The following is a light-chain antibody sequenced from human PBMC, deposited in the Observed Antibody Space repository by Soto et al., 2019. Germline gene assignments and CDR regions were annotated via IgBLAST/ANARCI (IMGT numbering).Light chain of an antibody. Sequence: QSALTQPPSASGSPGQSVTISCTGTSGDVGTYKYVSWYQQHPGKAPKLILYEVNERPSGVPDRFSGSKSGNTASLTVSGLQAEDEADYYCSSYVASNNLRVFGTGTKVTVL. V-gene: IGLV2-8*01. CDR3: SSYVASNNLRV. J-gene: IGLJ1*01. CDR2: EVN. CDR1: SGDVGTYKY.